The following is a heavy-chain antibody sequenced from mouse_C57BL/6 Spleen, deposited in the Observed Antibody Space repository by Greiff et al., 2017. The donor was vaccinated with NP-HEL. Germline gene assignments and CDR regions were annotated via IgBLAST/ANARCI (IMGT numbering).Heavy chain of an antibody. CDR3: TRSLIDGNYVGVWFAY. CDR2: IDPETGGT. CDR1: GYTFTDYE. J-gene: IGHJ3*01. V-gene: IGHV1-15*01. Sequence: VQLKQSGAELVRPGASVTLSCKASGYTFTDYEMHWVKQTPVHGLEWIGAIDPETGGTAYNQKFKGKAILTADKSSSTAYMELRSLTSEDSAVYYCTRSLIDGNYVGVWFAYWGQGTLVTVSA. D-gene: IGHD2-1*01.